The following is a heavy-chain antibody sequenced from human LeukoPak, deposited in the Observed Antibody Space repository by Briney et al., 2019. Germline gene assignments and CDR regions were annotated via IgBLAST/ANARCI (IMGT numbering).Heavy chain of an antibody. Sequence: SETLSLTCTVSGASISRYFWNWIRQPPGKEPEWIGYISSGGSTNYNPSLKSRVTISIDTSKNQFSLKLTSATAADTAVYYCARGDDYKSTLFDYWGQGTLVTVSS. D-gene: IGHD5-12*01. CDR2: ISSGGST. J-gene: IGHJ4*02. CDR3: ARGDDYKSTLFDY. V-gene: IGHV4-59*01. CDR1: GASISRYF.